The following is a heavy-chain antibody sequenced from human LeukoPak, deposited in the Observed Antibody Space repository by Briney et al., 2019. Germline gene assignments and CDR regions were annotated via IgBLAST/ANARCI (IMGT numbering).Heavy chain of an antibody. J-gene: IGHJ4*02. V-gene: IGHV3-23*01. CDR1: GFTFSNYP. CDR3: AKDFLSSIVVVVAATYFDY. Sequence: GGSLRLSCTASGFTFSNYPINFVRQAPGKGLDWVSAISGNSATIYYADAVRGRFTISRDNSKNTLYLQMNSLRAEDTAVYYCAKDFLSSIVVVVAATYFDYWGQGTLVTVSS. D-gene: IGHD2-15*01. CDR2: ISGNSATI.